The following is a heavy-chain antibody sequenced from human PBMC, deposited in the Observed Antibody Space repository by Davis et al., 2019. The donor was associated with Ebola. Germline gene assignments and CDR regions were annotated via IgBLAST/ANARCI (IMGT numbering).Heavy chain of an antibody. CDR1: GLTFSSYA. V-gene: IGHV3-23*01. D-gene: IGHD2-15*01. CDR2: ISGSGGST. CDR3: AKVDCSGGSCYGMDV. J-gene: IGHJ6*02. Sequence: GGSLRLSCAASGLTFSSYAMSWVRQAPGKGLEWVSAISGSGGSTYYADSVKGRFTISRDNSKNTLYLQMNSLRAEDTAVYYCAKVDCSGGSCYGMDVWGQGTTVTVSS.